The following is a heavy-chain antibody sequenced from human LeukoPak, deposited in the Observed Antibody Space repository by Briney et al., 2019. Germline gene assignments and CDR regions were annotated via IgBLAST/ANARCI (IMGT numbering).Heavy chain of an antibody. Sequence: SETLSLTCAVSGGSISSSNWWSWARQPPGKGLEWIGEIYHSGSTNYNPSLKSRVTISVDKSKNQFSLKLSSVTAADTAVYYCARAQYYYDSSGYYYFDYWGQGTLVTVSS. CDR2: IYHSGST. V-gene: IGHV4-4*02. CDR1: GGSISSSNW. CDR3: ARAQYYYDSSGYYYFDY. J-gene: IGHJ4*02. D-gene: IGHD3-22*01.